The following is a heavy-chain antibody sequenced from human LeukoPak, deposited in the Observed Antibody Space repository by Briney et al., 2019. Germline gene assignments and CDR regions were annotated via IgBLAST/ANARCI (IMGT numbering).Heavy chain of an antibody. CDR2: IYTSGST. CDR1: GGSISSYY. D-gene: IGHD4-17*01. Sequence: SETLSLTCTVSGGSISSYYWSWIRQPAGKGLEWIGRIYTSGSTNYNPSLKSRVTMSVDTSKNQFSLKLGSVTAADTAVYYCAMMDYGDYAAAFDIWGQGTMVTVSS. CDR3: AMMDYGDYAAAFDI. V-gene: IGHV4-4*07. J-gene: IGHJ3*02.